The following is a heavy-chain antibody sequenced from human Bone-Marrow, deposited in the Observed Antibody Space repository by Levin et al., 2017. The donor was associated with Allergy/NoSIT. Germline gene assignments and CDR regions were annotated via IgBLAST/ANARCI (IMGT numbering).Heavy chain of an antibody. V-gene: IGHV3-7*01. CDR3: ARSGDRYHYYGMDG. CDR2: IKQDGSEK. D-gene: IGHD7-27*01. CDR1: GFTFSSYW. Sequence: GGSLRLSCAASGFTFSSYWMSWVRQAPGKGLEWVANIKQDGSEKYYVDSVKGRFTISRDNAKNSLYLQMNSLRAEDTAVYYCARSGDRYHYYGMDGWGQGTTVTVSS. J-gene: IGHJ6*02.